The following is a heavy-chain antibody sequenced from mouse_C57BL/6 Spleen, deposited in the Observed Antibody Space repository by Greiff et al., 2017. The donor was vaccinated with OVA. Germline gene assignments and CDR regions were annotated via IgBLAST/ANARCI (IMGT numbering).Heavy chain of an antibody. CDR1: GFTFSDYG. D-gene: IGHD3-2*02. Sequence: EVQVVESGGGLVKPGGSLKLSCAASGFTFSDYGMHWVRQAPEKGLEWVAYISSGSSTIYYADTVKGRFTISRDNARNTLYLQMSSLKSEDTAMYYCTSSGYSYYAMDYWGQGTSVTVSS. CDR2: ISSGSSTI. J-gene: IGHJ4*01. V-gene: IGHV5-17*03. CDR3: TSSGYSYYAMDY.